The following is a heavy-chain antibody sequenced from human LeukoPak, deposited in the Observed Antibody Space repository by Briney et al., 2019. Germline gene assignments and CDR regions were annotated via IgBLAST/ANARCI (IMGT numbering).Heavy chain of an antibody. CDR1: GFTFSSYG. CDR2: ISGTGNRT. D-gene: IGHD1-26*01. CDR3: ARGGSYLSAFDI. J-gene: IGHJ3*02. Sequence: GGSLRLSCAASGFTFSSYGMGWVRQAPGKGLEWVSAISGTGNRTYYADSVKGRFTISRDNSKNTLYLQMNSLRAEDTAVYYCARGGSYLSAFDIWGQGTMVTVSS. V-gene: IGHV3-23*01.